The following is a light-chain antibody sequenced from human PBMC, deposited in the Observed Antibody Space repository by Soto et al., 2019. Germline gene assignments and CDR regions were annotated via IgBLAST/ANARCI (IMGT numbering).Light chain of an antibody. CDR1: QSVSSSY. CDR2: GAS. V-gene: IGKV3-20*01. J-gene: IGKJ4*01. CDR3: QQYGSSRRTLT. Sequence: ETVLTQSPGTLSLSPGERATLSCRASQSVSSSYLAWYQQKPGQAPRLLIYGASSRATGIPDRFSGSGSGTDFTLTISRLEPEDFAVYYCQQYGSSRRTLTFGGGTKVEIK.